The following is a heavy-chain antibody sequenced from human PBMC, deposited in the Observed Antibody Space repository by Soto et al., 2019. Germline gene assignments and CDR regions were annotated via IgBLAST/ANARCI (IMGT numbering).Heavy chain of an antibody. CDR3: AKVGVVAAIENYYYHRDV. CDR2: ISGSGGST. Sequence: GGSLRLSCAASGFTFSSYAMSWVRQAPGKGLEWVSAISGSGGSTYYADSVKGRFTISRDNSKNTLYLQMNSLRAEDTAVYYFAKVGVVAAIENYYYHRDVWGKGTTVTVSS. J-gene: IGHJ6*03. D-gene: IGHD2-15*01. V-gene: IGHV3-23*01. CDR1: GFTFSSYA.